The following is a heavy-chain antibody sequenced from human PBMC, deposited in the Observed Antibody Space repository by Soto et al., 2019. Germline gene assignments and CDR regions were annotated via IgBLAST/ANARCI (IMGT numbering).Heavy chain of an antibody. CDR3: VKDPSYYYDSSGYN. D-gene: IGHD3-22*01. CDR2: ISSNGGST. J-gene: IGHJ4*02. V-gene: IGHV3-64D*06. Sequence: GGSLRLSCSASGFTFSSYAMRWVRQAPGKGLEYVSAISSNGGSTYYADSVKGRFTISRDNSKNTLYLQMSSLRAEDTAVYYCVKDPSYYYDSSGYNWGQGTLVTVSS. CDR1: GFTFSSYA.